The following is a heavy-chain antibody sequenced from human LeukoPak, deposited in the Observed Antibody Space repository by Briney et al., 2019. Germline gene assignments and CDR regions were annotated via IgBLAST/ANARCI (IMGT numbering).Heavy chain of an antibody. CDR2: ISYDGSNK. CDR1: GFTFSSYA. D-gene: IGHD6-19*01. Sequence: GGSLRLSCAASGFTFSSYAMHWVRQAPGKGLEWVAVISYDGSNKYYADSVKGRFTISRDNSKNTLYLQMNSLRAEDTAVYYCARDRRQWLRDAFDIWGQGTMVTVSS. CDR3: ARDRRQWLRDAFDI. V-gene: IGHV3-30-3*01. J-gene: IGHJ3*02.